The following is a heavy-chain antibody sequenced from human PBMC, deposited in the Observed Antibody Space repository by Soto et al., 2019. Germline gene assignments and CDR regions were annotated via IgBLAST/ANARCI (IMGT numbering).Heavy chain of an antibody. CDR2: IWYDGSKK. Sequence: SLRLSCAASGFTSSNYGMHWVRQAPGKGLEWVAFIWYDGSKKYYADSLKGRFTISRDSSRDTLYLQMNSLRDEDTAVYYCARAGDTAMVYYFAYWGKGTLVTVSS. CDR3: ARAGDTAMVYYFAY. J-gene: IGHJ4*02. V-gene: IGHV3-33*01. CDR1: GFTSSNYG. D-gene: IGHD5-18*01.